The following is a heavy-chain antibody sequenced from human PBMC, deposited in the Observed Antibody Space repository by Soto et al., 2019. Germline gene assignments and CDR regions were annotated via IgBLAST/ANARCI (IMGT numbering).Heavy chain of an antibody. D-gene: IGHD2-8*01. CDR1: GYSFTSYW. CDR2: IDPSDSYT. CDR3: ARLVSGCTNGVCYNYYYYGMDV. V-gene: IGHV5-10-1*01. Sequence: GESLKISCKGSGYSFTSYWISWVRQMPGKGLEWMGRIDPSDSYTNYSPSFQGHVTISADKSISTAYLQWSSLKASDTAMYYCARLVSGCTNGVCYNYYYYGMDVWGQGTTVTVS. J-gene: IGHJ6*02.